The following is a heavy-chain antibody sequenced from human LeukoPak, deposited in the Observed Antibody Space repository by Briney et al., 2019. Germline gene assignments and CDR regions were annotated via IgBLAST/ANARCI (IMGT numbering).Heavy chain of an antibody. CDR3: ARAWFGELLGAFDI. Sequence: SETLSLTCTVSGGPISSYYWSWIRQPAGKGLEWIGRIYTSGSTNYNPSLKSRVTMSVDTSKNQFSLKLSSVTAADTAVYYCARAWFGELLGAFDIWGQGTMVTVSS. V-gene: IGHV4-4*07. J-gene: IGHJ3*02. D-gene: IGHD3-10*01. CDR1: GGPISSYY. CDR2: IYTSGST.